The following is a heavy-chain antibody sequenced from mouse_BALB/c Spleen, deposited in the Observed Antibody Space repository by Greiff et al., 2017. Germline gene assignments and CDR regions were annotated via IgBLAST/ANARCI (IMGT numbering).Heavy chain of an antibody. D-gene: IGHD5-1*01. J-gene: IGHJ3*01. CDR3: AREYGFAY. Sequence: QVQLQQSGAELVRPGSSVKISCKASGYAFSSYWMNWVKQRPGQGLEWIGQIYPGDGDTNYNGKFKGKATLTADKSSSTAYMQLSSLTSEDSAVYFCAREYGFAYWGQGTLVTVSA. CDR2: IYPGDGDT. CDR1: GYAFSSYW. V-gene: IGHV1-80*01.